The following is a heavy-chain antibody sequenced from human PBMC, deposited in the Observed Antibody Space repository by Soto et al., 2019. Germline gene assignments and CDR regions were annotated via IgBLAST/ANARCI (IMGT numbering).Heavy chain of an antibody. CDR2: IYYSGST. D-gene: IGHD3-10*01. V-gene: IGHV4-39*01. Sequence: QLQLQESGPGLVKPSETLSLTCTVSGGSISSSSYYWGWIRQPPGKGLEWIGSIYYSGSTYYNPSLKSRVTISVDTSKNQFSLKLSSVTAADTAVYYCARQDPEHGSGNGLGYWGQGTLVTVSS. J-gene: IGHJ4*02. CDR1: GGSISSSSYY. CDR3: ARQDPEHGSGNGLGY.